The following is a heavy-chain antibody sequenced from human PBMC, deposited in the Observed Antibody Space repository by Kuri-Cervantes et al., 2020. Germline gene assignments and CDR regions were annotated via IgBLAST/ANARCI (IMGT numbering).Heavy chain of an antibody. J-gene: IGHJ4*02. Sequence: GGSLRLSCAASGFTFSSYWMSWVRQAPGKGLERVAAIIGSGDAAFHADSVKGRFTISRDNSRNTLYLQMNSLRAEDTAFYYCARQSPNSGSDYWGQGTLVTVSS. CDR2: IIGSGDAA. CDR3: ARQSPNSGSDY. CDR1: GFTFSSYW. D-gene: IGHD5-12*01. V-gene: IGHV3-23*01.